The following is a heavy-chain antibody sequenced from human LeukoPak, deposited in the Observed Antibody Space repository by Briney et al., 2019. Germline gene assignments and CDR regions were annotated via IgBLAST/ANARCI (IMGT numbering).Heavy chain of an antibody. CDR1: GYSFTTYW. V-gene: IGHV5-51*01. Sequence: GESLKISCKGSGYSFTTYWVGWVRQMPGKGLEWMGIIYPGDSDTRYSPSFQGQVTISADKSISTAYLQWSSLKASDTAMYYCARLSPGGPYYYDSSGYPGAFDIWGQGTMVTVSS. D-gene: IGHD3-22*01. CDR2: IYPGDSDT. J-gene: IGHJ3*02. CDR3: ARLSPGGPYYYDSSGYPGAFDI.